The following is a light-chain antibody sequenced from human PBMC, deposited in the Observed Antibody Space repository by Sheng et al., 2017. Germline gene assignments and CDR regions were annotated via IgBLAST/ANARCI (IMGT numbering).Light chain of an antibody. V-gene: IGKV1-5*03. J-gene: IGKJ2*03. CDR2: KAS. CDR1: QNINSW. Sequence: DIQMTQSPSTLSASVGDRVTITCRASQNINSWLAWYQQKSGKAPKLLISKASSLESGVPSRFSGSGSGTEFTLTISSLQPDDFATYYCQQYKSSLYSFGQGTKAGDQT. CDR3: QQYKSSLYS.